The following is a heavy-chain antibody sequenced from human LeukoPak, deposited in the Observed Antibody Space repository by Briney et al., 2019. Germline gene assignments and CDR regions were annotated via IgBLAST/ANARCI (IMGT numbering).Heavy chain of an antibody. CDR3: AREEWELPFFED. CDR1: GAPISSNNW. J-gene: IGHJ4*02. D-gene: IGHD1-26*01. V-gene: IGHV4-4*02. Sequence: SETLSLTCAVSGAPISSNNWWWSWVRQPPGKGLEWIGEIYHSGSTNYNPSLKSRATMSVDKSKNQFSLKLSSVTAADAAVYYCAREEWELPFFEDWGQGTLVTVSS. CDR2: IYHSGST.